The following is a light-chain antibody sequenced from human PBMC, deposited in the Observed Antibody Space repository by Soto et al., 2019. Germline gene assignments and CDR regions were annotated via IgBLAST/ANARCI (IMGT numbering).Light chain of an antibody. CDR2: AAS. J-gene: IGKJ4*01. CDR3: QQLNSYPLT. CDR1: QGISSY. V-gene: IGKV1-9*01. Sequence: IQLTQSPSSLSASVGDRVTITCRASQGISSYLAWYQQKPGKAPKLLIYAASTLQSGVPSRFSGSGSGTDVTLTISSLQPEDVATYYCQQLNSYPLTFGGGTKVEIK.